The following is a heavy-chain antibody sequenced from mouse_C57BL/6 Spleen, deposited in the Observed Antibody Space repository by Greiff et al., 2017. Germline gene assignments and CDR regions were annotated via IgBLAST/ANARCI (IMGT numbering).Heavy chain of an antibody. Sequence: QVQLQQPGAELVRPGSSVKLSCKASGYTFTSYWMDWVKQRPGQGLEWIGNIYPSDSDTHYNQKFKDKATLTVDKSSSTAYMQLSSLTSEDSAVXYCARSDYYDGSSYVGYAMDYWGQGTSVTVSS. V-gene: IGHV1-61*01. D-gene: IGHD1-1*01. CDR1: GYTFTSYW. J-gene: IGHJ4*01. CDR3: ARSDYYDGSSYVGYAMDY. CDR2: IYPSDSDT.